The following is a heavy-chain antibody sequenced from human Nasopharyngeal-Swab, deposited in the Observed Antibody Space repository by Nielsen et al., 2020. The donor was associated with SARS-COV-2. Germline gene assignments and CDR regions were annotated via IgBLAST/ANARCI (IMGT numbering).Heavy chain of an antibody. J-gene: IGHJ6*03. Sequence: LSLTCTVSGGSISSYYWSWIRQPPGKGLEWIGSLSDSGSTNYHPSLKSRVTISVDTSKNQFSLKLSSVIAADTAVYYCASHGPQYCSGGSCYYCTQASYYYYMDVWGKGTTVTVSS. CDR3: ASHGPQYCSGGSCYYCTQASYYYYMDV. CDR2: LSDSGST. D-gene: IGHD2-15*01. CDR1: GGSISSYY. V-gene: IGHV4-59*08.